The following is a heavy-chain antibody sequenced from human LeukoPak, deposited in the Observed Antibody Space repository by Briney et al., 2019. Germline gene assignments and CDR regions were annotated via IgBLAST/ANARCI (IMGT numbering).Heavy chain of an antibody. Sequence: GGSLRLSCAASGFTFSTYAMSWVRQAPGTGLEWVSAISGSGGSTYYADSVKGRFTISRDNSKNTLYLQVNSLRAEDTAVYYCAKEGYSSTWYPDYWGQGTLVTVSS. V-gene: IGHV3-23*01. CDR2: ISGSGGST. CDR1: GFTFSTYA. CDR3: AKEGYSSTWYPDY. J-gene: IGHJ4*02. D-gene: IGHD6-13*01.